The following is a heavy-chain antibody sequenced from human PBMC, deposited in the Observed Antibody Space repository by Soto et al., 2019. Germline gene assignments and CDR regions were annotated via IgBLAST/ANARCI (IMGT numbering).Heavy chain of an antibody. V-gene: IGHV3-23*01. CDR1: GFTFSSYA. J-gene: IGHJ4*02. D-gene: IGHD6-19*01. CDR3: AKTIVAVAGPVDD. Sequence: EVQLLESGGGLVQPGASLRLSCAASGFTFSSYAMSWVRQAPGKGLEWVSTISGSGGSTHYADSVKGQFTISRDNSKNMLYLQVNSLRAEDTAVYYCAKTIVAVAGPVDDWGQGTLVTLSS. CDR2: ISGSGGST.